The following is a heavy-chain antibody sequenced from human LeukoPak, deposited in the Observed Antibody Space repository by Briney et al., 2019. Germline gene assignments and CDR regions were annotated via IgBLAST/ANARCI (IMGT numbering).Heavy chain of an antibody. J-gene: IGHJ6*02. D-gene: IGHD2-15*01. CDR3: ARVPDARYCSGGSCYYYYYGMDV. CDR2: ISYDGSNK. CDR1: GFTFSSYA. Sequence: PGGSLRLSCAASGFTFSSYAMHWVRQAPGKGLEWVAVISYDGSNKYYADSVKGRFTISRDNSKNTLYLQMNSLRAEDTAVYYCARVPDARYCSGGSCYYYYYGMDVWGQGTTVTVSS. V-gene: IGHV3-30-3*01.